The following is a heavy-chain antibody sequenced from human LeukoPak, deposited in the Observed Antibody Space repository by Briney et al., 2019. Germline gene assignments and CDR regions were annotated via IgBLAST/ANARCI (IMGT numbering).Heavy chain of an antibody. J-gene: IGHJ4*02. V-gene: IGHV4-34*01. CDR3: ARGLDYYDSSGYHY. Sequence: SETMSLTCAVYGGSFSGYYWSWIRQPPGKGLEWIGEINHSGSTNYNPSLKSRVTISVDTSKNQFSLKLSSVTAADTAVYYCARGLDYYDSSGYHYWGQGTLVTVSS. D-gene: IGHD3-22*01. CDR1: GGSFSGYY. CDR2: INHSGST.